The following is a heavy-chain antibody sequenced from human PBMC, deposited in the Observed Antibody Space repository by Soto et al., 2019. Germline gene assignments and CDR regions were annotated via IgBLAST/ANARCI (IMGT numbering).Heavy chain of an antibody. D-gene: IGHD3-3*01. CDR3: ARLNTVTLVGVAGYDAFDI. J-gene: IGHJ3*02. V-gene: IGHV1-69*01. CDR2: IIPIVCTA. Sequence: QVQLVQSGAEVKKPGSSVKVSCKASGGTFSSYAISWVRQAPGQGVEWMGGIIPIVCTANYAQKFQGRDTITAAEATRTAYVELSSLGSEDTAVSYCARLNTVTLVGVAGYDAFDICAQGTMVPVSS. CDR1: GGTFSSYA.